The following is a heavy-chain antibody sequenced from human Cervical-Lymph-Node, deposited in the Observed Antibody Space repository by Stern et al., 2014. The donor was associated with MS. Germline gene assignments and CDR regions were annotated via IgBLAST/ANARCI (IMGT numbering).Heavy chain of an antibody. D-gene: IGHD3-10*01. CDR1: GGTFSSYA. Sequence: QLVQSGAEVKKPGSSVKVSCKASGGTFSSYAFSWVRQAPGQGLEWVGGIIPIIGTANYAQKFQGRVTITADDSIKTAYMEVSSLRSEDTAVYYCARDQRHYGSGHYAFDIWGQGTMVTVSS. CDR2: IIPIIGTA. V-gene: IGHV1-69*01. J-gene: IGHJ3*02. CDR3: ARDQRHYGSGHYAFDI.